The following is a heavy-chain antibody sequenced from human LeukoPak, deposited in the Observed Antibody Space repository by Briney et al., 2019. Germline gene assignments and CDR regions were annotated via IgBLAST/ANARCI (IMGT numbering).Heavy chain of an antibody. V-gene: IGHV4-39*07. Sequence: SETLSLTCTVSGGSISSSCYSWGWIRQPPGKGLEWIGSAHYSGSTYYNPSLKGRVTISVDTSKNQFSLKLSSVTAADTAVYYCARLTGTYYYYYMDVWGKGTTVTVSS. CDR1: GGSISSSCYS. J-gene: IGHJ6*03. CDR3: ARLTGTYYYYYMDV. CDR2: AHYSGST. D-gene: IGHD1-7*01.